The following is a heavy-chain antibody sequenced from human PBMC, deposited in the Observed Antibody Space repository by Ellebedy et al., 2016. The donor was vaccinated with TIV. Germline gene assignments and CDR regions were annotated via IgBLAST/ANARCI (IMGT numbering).Heavy chain of an antibody. Sequence: GESLKISCAASGFTFSDYDISWVRQAPGKGPEWVSAITNSGAGTYYGNSVKGRFTISRDNSKNTVYLQMNSLRAEDTALYYCRAYGSGSRRAFEHWGQGTLVTVSS. CDR1: GFTFSDYD. V-gene: IGHV3-23*01. D-gene: IGHD3-10*01. CDR3: RAYGSGSRRAFEH. J-gene: IGHJ4*02. CDR2: ITNSGAGT.